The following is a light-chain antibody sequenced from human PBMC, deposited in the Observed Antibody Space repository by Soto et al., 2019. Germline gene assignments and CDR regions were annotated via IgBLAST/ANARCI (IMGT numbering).Light chain of an antibody. Sequence: QSALTQPRSVSGSPGQSVTISCTGTSSDVGRYNYVSWYQQHPGKAPKLVIYDVTKRPSGVPDRFSGSKSGNTASLTISGLRAEDEADYYCCSHAGSYIFLFGGGTKLTVL. CDR3: CSHAGSYIFL. J-gene: IGLJ2*01. CDR1: SSDVGRYNY. V-gene: IGLV2-11*01. CDR2: DVT.